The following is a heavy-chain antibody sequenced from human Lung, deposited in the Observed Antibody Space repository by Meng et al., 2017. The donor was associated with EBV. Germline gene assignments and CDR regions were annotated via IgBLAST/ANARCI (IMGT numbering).Heavy chain of an antibody. J-gene: IGHJ4*02. V-gene: IGHV4-30-4*01. CDR1: GGSISSGAYD. Sequence: QVQLARPGPVQVQPSHPLSLTSTVSGGSISSGAYDWSWIRQPPGKGLEWIGYIYNSGSTYYNPSHKSRVTISVDTSKNQFSLKLRFVTAADTAVYYCAREDRSHQVGVSVYWGQGILVTVSS. CDR2: IYNSGST. D-gene: IGHD2-21*01. CDR3: AREDRSHQVGVSVY.